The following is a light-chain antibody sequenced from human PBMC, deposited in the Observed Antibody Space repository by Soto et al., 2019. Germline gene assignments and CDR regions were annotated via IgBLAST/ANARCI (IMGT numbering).Light chain of an antibody. V-gene: IGLV8-61*01. J-gene: IGLJ3*02. CDR3: VLYMSSGISV. CDR2: STN. Sequence: QTVVTQEPSFSVSPGGTVTLTCGLSSGSVSTTYYPSWYQQTPGQAPRTLIYSTNTRSSGVPDRFSGSILGNKAALTITGAQADYEADYYCVLYMSSGISVFGGGTKVTVL. CDR1: SGSVSTTYY.